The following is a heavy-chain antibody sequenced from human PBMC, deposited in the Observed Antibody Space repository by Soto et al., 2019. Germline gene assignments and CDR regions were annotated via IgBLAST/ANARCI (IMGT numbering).Heavy chain of an antibody. CDR2: IIPIFGTA. D-gene: IGHD5-18*01. J-gene: IGHJ6*02. CDR3: ARTPIQLSTDYYYGMDV. Sequence: ASVKVSCKASGGTFSSYAISWVRQAPGQGLEWMGGIIPIFGTANYAQKFQGRVTITADESTSTAYMELSSLRSEDTAVYYCARTPIQLSTDYYYGMDVWGQGTTVTAP. CDR1: GGTFSSYA. V-gene: IGHV1-69*13.